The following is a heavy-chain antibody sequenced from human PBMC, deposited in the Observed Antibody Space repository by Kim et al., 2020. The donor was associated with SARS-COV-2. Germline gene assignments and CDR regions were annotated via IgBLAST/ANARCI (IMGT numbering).Heavy chain of an antibody. Sequence: GGSLRLSCAASGFTFNNFAMNWVRQVPGKGLDWVSAISGSGDYSYYADSVKGRCVISRDNSRTTLYLQINSLRAEDSAVYYCAKVGEYGSGSSGPYYSGMDVGGQGTTVSVSS. CDR2: ISGSGDYS. V-gene: IGHV3-23*01. J-gene: IGHJ6*02. D-gene: IGHD3-10*01. CDR3: AKVGEYGSGSSGPYYSGMDV. CDR1: GFTFNNFA.